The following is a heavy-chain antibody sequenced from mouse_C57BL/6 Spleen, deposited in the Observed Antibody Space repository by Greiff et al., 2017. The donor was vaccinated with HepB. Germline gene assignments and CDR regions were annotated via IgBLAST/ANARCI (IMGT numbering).Heavy chain of an antibody. D-gene: IGHD3-2*02. Sequence: VQLQQSGAELVRPGASVKLSCKASGYTFTDYYINWVKQRPGQGLEWIARIYPGSGNTYYNEKFKGKATLTAEKSSSTAYMQLSSLTSEDSAVYFCARGLRLPNYYAMDYWGQGTSVTVSS. CDR2: IYPGSGNT. CDR1: GYTFTDYY. V-gene: IGHV1-76*01. J-gene: IGHJ4*01. CDR3: ARGLRLPNYYAMDY.